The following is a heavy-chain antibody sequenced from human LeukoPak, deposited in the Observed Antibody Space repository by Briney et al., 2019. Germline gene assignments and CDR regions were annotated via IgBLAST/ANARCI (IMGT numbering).Heavy chain of an antibody. D-gene: IGHD6-13*01. CDR2: INLNSRGT. V-gene: IGHV1-2*02. CDR3: ARDLAWLAAAGHLNWFDP. CDR1: GYTFTDYY. Sequence: ASVKVSCKASGYTFTDYYMHWVRQAPGQGLEWMGWINLNSRGTNYAQKFQGRVTMTRDTSISTAYMELSRLRSDDTAVYYCARDLAWLAAAGHLNWFDPWGQGTLVTVSS. J-gene: IGHJ5*02.